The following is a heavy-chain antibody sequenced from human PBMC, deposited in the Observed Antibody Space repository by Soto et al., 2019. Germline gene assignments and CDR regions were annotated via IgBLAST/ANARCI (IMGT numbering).Heavy chain of an antibody. CDR3: TTVIVVAGTGY. D-gene: IGHD6-13*01. J-gene: IGHJ4*02. CDR2: IKSKTDGGTT. CDR1: GFTFNNAW. Sequence: GGSLGLSCAASGFTFNNAWMNWVRQAPGKGLEWVGRIKSKTDGGTTDYAAPVKGRITISRDDSKNTLYLQMNSLKTEDTAVYYCTTVIVVAGTGYWGQGTLVTVSS. V-gene: IGHV3-15*07.